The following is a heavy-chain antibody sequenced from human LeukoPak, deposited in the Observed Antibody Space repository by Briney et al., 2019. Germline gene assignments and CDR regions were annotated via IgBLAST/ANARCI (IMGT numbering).Heavy chain of an antibody. J-gene: IGHJ3*01. D-gene: IGHD3-3*01. Sequence: PGGSLRLSCAASGFTFSSYAMSWVRQAPGKGLEWVSAISGIGGSTYYADSVKGRFTISRDNSKSTLYLQMNSLRAEDTAVYYCAKVTQIFGYPFWGQGTMVTVSS. CDR1: GFTFSSYA. CDR3: AKVTQIFGYPF. V-gene: IGHV3-23*01. CDR2: ISGIGGST.